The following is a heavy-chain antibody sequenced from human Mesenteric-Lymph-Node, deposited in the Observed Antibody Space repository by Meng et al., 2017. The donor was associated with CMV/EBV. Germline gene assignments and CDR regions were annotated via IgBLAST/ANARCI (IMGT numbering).Heavy chain of an antibody. CDR3: TTDPTNYHYYYYYGMDV. D-gene: IGHD4/OR15-4a*01. J-gene: IGHJ6*02. CDR2: IKSETDGGTA. CDR1: GFPFSKAW. V-gene: IGHV3-15*01. Sequence: GESLKISCVASGFPFSKAWMTWVRQAPGKGLEWVGRIKSETDGGTADYAAPMKGRFTISRDDSINTLYLQMNRLKTEDTAVYYCTTDPTNYHYYYYYGMDVWGQGTTVTVSS.